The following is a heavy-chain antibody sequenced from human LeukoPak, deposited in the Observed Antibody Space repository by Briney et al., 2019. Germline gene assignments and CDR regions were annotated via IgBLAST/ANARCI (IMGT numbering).Heavy chain of an antibody. V-gene: IGHV1-18*01. D-gene: IGHD3-22*01. Sequence: ASVKVSCKAPGYTFTSYGISWVRQAPGQGLEWMGWISAYNGNTNYAQKLQGRVTMTTDTSTSTAYMELRSLRSDDTAVYYCARDSYYYDSSGYYPDYWGQGTLVTVSS. J-gene: IGHJ4*02. CDR2: ISAYNGNT. CDR1: GYTFTSYG. CDR3: ARDSYYYDSSGYYPDY.